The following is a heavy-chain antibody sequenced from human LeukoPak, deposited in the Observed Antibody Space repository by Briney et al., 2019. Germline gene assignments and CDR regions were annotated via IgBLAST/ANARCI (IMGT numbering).Heavy chain of an antibody. CDR1: GFTFSSYG. CDR2: ISNTGSNK. J-gene: IGHJ4*02. Sequence: PGGSLRLSCAASGFTFSSYGIHWVRQAPGKGLEWVAVISNTGSNKYYADSVKGRFTVSRDNSKNTVYLKMNSLRTEDTAVYYCAKWGSGYYFDYWGQGTLVTVPS. D-gene: IGHD3-16*01. CDR3: AKWGSGYYFDY. V-gene: IGHV3-30*18.